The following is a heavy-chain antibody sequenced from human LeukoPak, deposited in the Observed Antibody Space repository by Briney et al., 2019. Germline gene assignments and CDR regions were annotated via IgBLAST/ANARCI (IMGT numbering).Heavy chain of an antibody. J-gene: IGHJ4*02. D-gene: IGHD2-2*02. CDR2: IYYSGST. V-gene: IGHV4-31*03. CDR1: GGSISSGGYY. Sequence: SETLSLTCTVSGGSISSGGYYWSWIRQHPGKGLEWIGYIYYSGSTYYNPSLKSRVTISVDTSKNQFSLKLSSVTAADTAVYYCARSGAAAIRGPFEYWGQGTLVTVSS. CDR3: ARSGAAAIRGPFEY.